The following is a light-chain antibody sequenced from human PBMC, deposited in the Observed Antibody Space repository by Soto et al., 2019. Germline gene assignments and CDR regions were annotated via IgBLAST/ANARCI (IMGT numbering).Light chain of an antibody. CDR1: SGSIGSNS. V-gene: IGLV6-57*04. CDR2: EDD. CDR3: QSYDTNTVV. J-gene: IGLJ2*01. Sequence: NFMLTQPHSVSESRGKTVTISCTRSSGSIGSNSVQWYRQRPGSAPTIVIYEDDQRPSGVPNRFAGSIDRSSNSASLTISGLQTEDEADYYCQSYDTNTVVFGGGTQLTVL.